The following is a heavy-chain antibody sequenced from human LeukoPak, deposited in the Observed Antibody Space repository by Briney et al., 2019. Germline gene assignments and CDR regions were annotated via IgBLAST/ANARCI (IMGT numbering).Heavy chain of an antibody. CDR3: ARPYYDILTGYSWAFDY. Sequence: PGGSLRLSCAASGFTVSSNYMSWVRQAPGKGLEWVSVIYSGGSTYYADSVKGRFTISRDNSKNTLYLQMNSLRAEDTAVYYCARPYYDILTGYSWAFDYWGQGTLVTVSS. V-gene: IGHV3-53*01. J-gene: IGHJ4*02. D-gene: IGHD3-9*01. CDR1: GFTVSSNY. CDR2: IYSGGST.